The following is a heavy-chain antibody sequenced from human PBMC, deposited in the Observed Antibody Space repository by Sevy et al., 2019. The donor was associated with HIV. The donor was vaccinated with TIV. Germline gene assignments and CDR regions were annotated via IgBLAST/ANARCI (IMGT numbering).Heavy chain of an antibody. CDR2: ISYDGSNK. V-gene: IGHV3-30-3*01. CDR1: GFTFSSYS. J-gene: IGHJ1*01. CDR3: ALERLSSDVAEYFQN. Sequence: GGSLRLSCATSGFTFSSYSMHWVRQAPGKGLEWVATISYDGSNKHYADSVKGRFTISRDNFKNSLSLQMNSLRAEDTAMYYCALERLSSDVAEYFQNWGHSTLVTVSS. D-gene: IGHD1-1*01.